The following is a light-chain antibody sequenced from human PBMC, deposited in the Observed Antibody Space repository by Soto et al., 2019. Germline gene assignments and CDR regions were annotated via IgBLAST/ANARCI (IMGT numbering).Light chain of an antibody. V-gene: IGLV2-23*01. Sequence: QSVLTQPASVSGSPGQSITISCTGTISDVGIYNLVSWYQQHPDKAPRLLISEGSKRPSGISYRFSGAKSGNTASLTISGLQAEDEADYYCCSYAGSRNFVFGTGTKLTVL. CDR2: EGS. CDR1: ISDVGIYNL. CDR3: CSYAGSRNFV. J-gene: IGLJ1*01.